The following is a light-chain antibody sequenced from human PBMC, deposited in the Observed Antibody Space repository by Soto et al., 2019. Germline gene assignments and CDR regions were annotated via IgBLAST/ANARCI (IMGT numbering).Light chain of an antibody. CDR2: DVS. V-gene: IGKV3-11*01. Sequence: EIVLTQSPATLSLSPGDRATLACRASQSFGNYLAWYQQKPGQAPRLLIYDVSNRATGIQARFSGSGSGTDFTLTISSLEPEDSAVYSCEQRGETFDQGTYVEIK. CDR3: EQRGET. CDR1: QSFGNY. J-gene: IGKJ1*01.